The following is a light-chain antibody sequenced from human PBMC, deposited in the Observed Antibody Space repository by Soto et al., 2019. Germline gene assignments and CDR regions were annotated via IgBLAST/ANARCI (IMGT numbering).Light chain of an antibody. CDR3: CTHAGSQILSV. V-gene: IGLV2-14*01. CDR2: EVT. Sequence: QSVLAQPASVSGSPGQSITIACTGTSSDVGGYKSVSWFQQHPGKAPKLIIYEVTNRPSGVSPRFSGSKSGNTASLTISGLQAQDEAEYFCCTHAGSQILSVLATGPKATVL. CDR1: SSDVGGYKS. J-gene: IGLJ1*01.